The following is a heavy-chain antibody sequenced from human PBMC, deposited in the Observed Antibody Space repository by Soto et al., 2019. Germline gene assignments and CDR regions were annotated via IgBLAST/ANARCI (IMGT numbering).Heavy chain of an antibody. V-gene: IGHV1-69*02. D-gene: IGHD3-10*01. J-gene: IGHJ4*02. CDR1: GGTFSSYT. CDR3: ATKLDYYGSGSVGD. Sequence: QVQLVQSGAEVKKPGSSVKVSCKASGGTFSSYTISWVRQAPGQGLEWMGRIIPILGIANYAQKFQGRVTITADKSTSTAYMELSSLRSEDTAVYYCATKLDYYGSGSVGDWGQGTLVTVSS. CDR2: IIPILGIA.